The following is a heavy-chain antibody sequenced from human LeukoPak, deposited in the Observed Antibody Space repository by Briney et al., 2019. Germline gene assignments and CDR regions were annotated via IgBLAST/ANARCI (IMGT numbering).Heavy chain of an antibody. D-gene: IGHD5-24*01. CDR2: INPNSGGT. CDR1: GYTFTGYY. V-gene: IGHV1-2*02. CDR3: ARSEDGYNYSPDY. Sequence: ASVKVSCKASGYTFTGYYMHWVRQAPGQGLEWMGWINPNSGGTNYAQKFQGRVTMTRDTSISTAYMELSRLRSDDTAVYYCARSEDGYNYSPDYWGQGTPVTVSS. J-gene: IGHJ4*02.